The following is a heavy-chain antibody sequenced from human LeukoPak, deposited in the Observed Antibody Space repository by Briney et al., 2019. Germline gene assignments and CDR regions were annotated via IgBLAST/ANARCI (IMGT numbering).Heavy chain of an antibody. J-gene: IGHJ3*02. Sequence: GDSVKVSCKASGYTFTSYYMHWVRQAPGQGLEWMGIINPSGGSTSYAQKFQGRVTMTRDMSTSTVYMELSSLRSEDTAVYYCARSSGSYDAFDIWGQGTMVTVSS. CDR1: GYTFTSYY. V-gene: IGHV1-46*01. CDR2: INPSGGST. CDR3: ARSSGSYDAFDI. D-gene: IGHD1-26*01.